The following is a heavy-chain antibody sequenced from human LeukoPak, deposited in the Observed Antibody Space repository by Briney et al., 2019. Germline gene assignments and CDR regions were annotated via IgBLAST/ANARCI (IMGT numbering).Heavy chain of an antibody. CDR1: GYTFTSYY. J-gene: IGHJ5*02. V-gene: IGHV1-46*01. D-gene: IGHD1-26*01. Sequence: GASVKVFCKASGYTFTSYYMHWVRQAPGQGLEWMGLINPTGGSTGYAQKFQGRVTMTRDMSTSTDYMELSSLRSEDTAIYYCARDNSVGDNAWWFDPWGQGTLVTVSS. CDR2: INPTGGST. CDR3: ARDNSVGDNAWWFDP.